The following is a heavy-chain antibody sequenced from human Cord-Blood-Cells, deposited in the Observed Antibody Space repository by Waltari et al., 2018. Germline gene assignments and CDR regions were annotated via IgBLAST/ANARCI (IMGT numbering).Heavy chain of an antibody. CDR2: IYTSGST. V-gene: IGHV4-4*07. CDR1: GGSISSYY. Sequence: QVQLQESGPGLVKPSETLSLTCTVSGGSISSYYWSWIRQPAGKGLEWIGRIYTSGSTNYNPSLKSRVTMSVDTSKNQFSLKLSSVTAVDTAVYYCARFRRPIGDVNWYFDLWGRGTLVTVSS. D-gene: IGHD3-16*01. CDR3: ARFRRPIGDVNWYFDL. J-gene: IGHJ2*01.